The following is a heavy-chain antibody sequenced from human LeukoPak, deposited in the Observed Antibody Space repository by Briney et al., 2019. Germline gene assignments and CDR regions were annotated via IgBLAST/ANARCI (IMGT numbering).Heavy chain of an antibody. D-gene: IGHD2-2*01. CDR2: IYHSGST. J-gene: IGHJ4*02. V-gene: IGHV4-39*01. CDR1: GGSISSSSYY. CDR3: ARLIYCSSSCYFDY. Sequence: SETLSLTCTVSGGSISSSSYYWGWIRQPPGKGLEWIGSIYHSGSTYYNPSLKSRVIISADTSNNQFSLNLGSVTAADTAIYYCARLIYCSSSCYFDYWGQGSLVTVSS.